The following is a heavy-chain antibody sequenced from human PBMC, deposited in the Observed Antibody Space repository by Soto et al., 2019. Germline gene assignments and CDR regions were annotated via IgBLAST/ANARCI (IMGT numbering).Heavy chain of an antibody. J-gene: IGHJ5*02. CDR2: INHSGST. Sequence: SETLSLTCAVYGGSFSGYYWSWIRQPPGKGLEWIGEINHSGSTNYNPSLKSRVTISVDTSKNQFSLKLSSVTAADTAVYYCASSKKGLILTGYYRSVSGWFDPWGQGTLVTVSS. CDR1: GGSFSGYY. D-gene: IGHD3-9*01. CDR3: ASSKKGLILTGYYRSVSGWFDP. V-gene: IGHV4-34*01.